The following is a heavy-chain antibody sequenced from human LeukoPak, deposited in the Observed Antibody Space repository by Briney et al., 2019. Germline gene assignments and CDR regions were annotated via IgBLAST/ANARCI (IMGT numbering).Heavy chain of an antibody. V-gene: IGHV1-2*02. J-gene: IGHJ4*02. CDR3: ARDLGRWLQLSRYFDY. CDR2: INPNSGGT. CDR1: GYTFTNYG. D-gene: IGHD5-24*01. Sequence: ASVKVSCKASGYTFTNYGISWVRQAPGQGLEWMGWINPNSGGTNYAQKFQGRVTMTRDTSISTAYMELSRLRSDDTAVYYCARDLGRWLQLSRYFDYWGQGTLVTVSS.